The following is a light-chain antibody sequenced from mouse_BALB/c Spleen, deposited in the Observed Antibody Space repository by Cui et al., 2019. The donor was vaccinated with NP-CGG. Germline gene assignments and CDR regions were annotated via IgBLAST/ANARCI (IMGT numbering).Light chain of an antibody. V-gene: IGLV1*01. CDR1: TGAVTTSNY. J-gene: IGLJ1*01. Sequence: QAVVFQESALTTSPGETVTLTCRSSTGAVTTSNYANWVQEKPDHLFTGLIGGTNNRAPGVPATFSGSLIGDKAALTITGAQTEDEAIYFCALWYSNHWVFGGGTKLTVL. CDR3: ALWYSNHWV. CDR2: GTN.